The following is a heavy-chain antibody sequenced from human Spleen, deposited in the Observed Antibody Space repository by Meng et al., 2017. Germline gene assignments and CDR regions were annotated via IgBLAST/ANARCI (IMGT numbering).Heavy chain of an antibody. J-gene: IGHJ4*02. CDR1: GFTFSDHY. CDR2: IYSTGST. Sequence: GSLRLSCAASGFTFSDHYMTWIRQAPGKGLEWIASIYSTGSTYFNPSLKSRVTISVDTSKNQFSLKLSSVTAADTAVYYCARYGTREMATISDGYYFDYWGQGTLVTVSS. D-gene: IGHD5-24*01. V-gene: IGHV4-38-2*01. CDR3: ARYGTREMATISDGYYFDY.